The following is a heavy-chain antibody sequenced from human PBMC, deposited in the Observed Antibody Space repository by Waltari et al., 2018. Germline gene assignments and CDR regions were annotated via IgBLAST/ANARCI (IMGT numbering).Heavy chain of an antibody. V-gene: IGHV1-69*13. D-gene: IGHD5-12*01. Sequence: QVQLGQTGAEVKKAGSSVTVCCEASGCTFSSYPISGVRQAPGQGLEWMGGISPIFGTENDAHKFQSILTITADESTSTAYMELSSLRSEDTAVYYCARVGGGYSGYDFDYWGQGTLVTVSS. J-gene: IGHJ4*02. CDR2: ISPIFGTE. CDR3: ARVGGGYSGYDFDY. CDR1: GCTFSSYP.